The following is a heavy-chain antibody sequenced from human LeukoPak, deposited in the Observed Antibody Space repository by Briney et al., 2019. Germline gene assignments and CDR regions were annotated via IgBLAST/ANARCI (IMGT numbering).Heavy chain of an antibody. CDR1: GYTFTSYG. Sequence: GASVKVSCKASGYTFTSYGISWVRQAPGQGLEWMGWISAYNGNTNYAQKLQGRVTMTTDTSTSTAYMELSSLRSEDTAVYYCARRELEWVPEDYYYMDVWGKGTTVAVSS. CDR2: ISAYNGNT. D-gene: IGHD1-1*01. CDR3: ARRELEWVPEDYYYMDV. J-gene: IGHJ6*03. V-gene: IGHV1-18*01.